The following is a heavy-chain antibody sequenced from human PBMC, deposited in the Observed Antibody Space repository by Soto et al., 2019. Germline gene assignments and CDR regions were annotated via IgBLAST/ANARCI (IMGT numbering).Heavy chain of an antibody. CDR1: GGSISSGGYY. D-gene: IGHD1-7*01. Sequence: QVQLQESGPGLVKPSQTLSLTCTVSGGSISSGGYYWSWIRQHPGKGLEWIVYIYYSGSTYYNPALKSRVIISVDTSKKQFSLKLSSVTAADTAVYYCARQLELLEDAFDIWGQGTMVTVSS. CDR3: ARQLELLEDAFDI. V-gene: IGHV4-31*03. CDR2: IYYSGST. J-gene: IGHJ3*02.